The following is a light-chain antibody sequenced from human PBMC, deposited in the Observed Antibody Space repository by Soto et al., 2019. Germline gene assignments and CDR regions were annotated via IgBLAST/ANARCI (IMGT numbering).Light chain of an antibody. Sequence: DIQMTQSPSSLSASVGDRVTITCRASQSIAIYLNWYQQKPGKAPKLLIYAASSLQSGVPSRFSGSGSGTDFTLTISSLQPEDFATYSCQQSYSTPRTFGQGTKV. CDR3: QQSYSTPRT. CDR2: AAS. J-gene: IGKJ1*01. V-gene: IGKV1-39*01. CDR1: QSIAIY.